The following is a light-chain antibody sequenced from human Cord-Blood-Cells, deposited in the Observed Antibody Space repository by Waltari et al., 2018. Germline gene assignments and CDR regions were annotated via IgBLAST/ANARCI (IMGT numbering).Light chain of an antibody. CDR3: QQSYSTPWT. J-gene: IGKJ1*01. CDR2: AAS. Sequence: DIQMTQPPSSLSASLGDRVTITCRASQSISSYLNWYQQKPGKAPKLLIYAASSLQSGVPSRFSGSGSGTDFTLTISSLQPEDFATYYCQQSYSTPWTFGQGTKVEIK. V-gene: IGKV1-39*01. CDR1: QSISSY.